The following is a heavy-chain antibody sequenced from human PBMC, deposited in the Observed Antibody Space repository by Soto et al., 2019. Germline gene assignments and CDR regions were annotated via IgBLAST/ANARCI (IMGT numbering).Heavy chain of an antibody. CDR2: ISYDGSNK. Sequence: GSLRLSCAASGFTFSSYGMHWVRQAPGKGLEWVAVISYDGSNKYYADSVKGRFTISRDDSKNTLYLQMNSLRAEDTAVYYCAKVLGLTTVTVGYYYGMDVWGQGTTVTVSS. CDR3: AKVLGLTTVTVGYYYGMDV. CDR1: GFTFSSYG. J-gene: IGHJ6*02. V-gene: IGHV3-30*18. D-gene: IGHD4-4*01.